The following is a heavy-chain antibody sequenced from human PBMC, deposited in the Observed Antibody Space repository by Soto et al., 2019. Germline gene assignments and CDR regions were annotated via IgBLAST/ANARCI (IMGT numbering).Heavy chain of an antibody. CDR2: INHSGST. CDR1: GGSFSGYY. Sequence: SETLSLTCAVYGGSFSGYYWSWIRQLPGKGLEWIGEINHSGSTNYNPSPKSRVTISVDTSKNQFSLKLSSVTAADTAVYYCASLGDYYGSGSYYRTYYYYGMDVWGQGTTVTVSS. CDR3: ASLGDYYGSGSYYRTYYYYGMDV. J-gene: IGHJ6*02. D-gene: IGHD3-10*01. V-gene: IGHV4-34*01.